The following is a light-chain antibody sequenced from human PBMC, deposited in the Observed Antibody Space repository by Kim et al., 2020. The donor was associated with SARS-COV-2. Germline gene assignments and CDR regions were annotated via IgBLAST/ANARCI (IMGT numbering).Light chain of an antibody. J-gene: IGLJ2*01. Sequence: QSGTISCAGTSSEVGGYNYVPWYQQHPGKAPKLMIYDVSKRPSRVPDRFAGSKSGNTASLTIYGLQAEDEADYYCCSYAGSYTVLFGGGTQLTVL. CDR2: DVS. V-gene: IGLV2-11*01. CDR1: SSEVGGYNY. CDR3: CSYAGSYTVL.